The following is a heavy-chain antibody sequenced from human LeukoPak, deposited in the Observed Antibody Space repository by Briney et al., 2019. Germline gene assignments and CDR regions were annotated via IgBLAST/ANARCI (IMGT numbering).Heavy chain of an antibody. V-gene: IGHV3-30*14. CDR2: ISYDGIYT. CDR3: ATGTSVSFDH. D-gene: IGHD1-14*01. CDR1: GFTFSSYA. Sequence: GGSLRLSCAASGFTFSSYAVHWVRQAPGKGLEWVAVISYDGIYTYYADSVKGRFTISRDNSKNTLYLQVNSLRAEDTAVYYCATGTSVSFDHWGQGTLVTVSS. J-gene: IGHJ4*02.